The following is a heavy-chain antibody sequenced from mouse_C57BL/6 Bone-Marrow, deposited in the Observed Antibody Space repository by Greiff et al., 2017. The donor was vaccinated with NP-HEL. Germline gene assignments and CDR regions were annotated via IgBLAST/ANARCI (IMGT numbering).Heavy chain of an antibody. CDR3: ARTPFYYDYDLDY. CDR2: IWSGGST. D-gene: IGHD2-4*01. Sequence: VQLQQSGPGLVQPSQSLSIPCPVSGFSLTSYGVHWVRQSPGKGLEWLGVIWSGGSTDSPAAFISRLSISKDNSKSQVFFKMKSLQADDTAIYYCARTPFYYDYDLDYWGQGTSVTVSS. V-gene: IGHV2-2*01. J-gene: IGHJ4*01. CDR1: GFSLTSYG.